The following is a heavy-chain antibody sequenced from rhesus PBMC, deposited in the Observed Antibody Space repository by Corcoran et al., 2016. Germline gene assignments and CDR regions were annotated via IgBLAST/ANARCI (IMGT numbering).Heavy chain of an antibody. Sequence: EVQLVQSGAEVKRPGESLKISCKHAGYSFTSYWISWVRQRPGKGLEGMGAIDPSDSDPRYSPSFQGQVTISADKSISTAYLQWSSLKASDSATYYCAKPIRGYYYGLDSWGQGVVVTVSS. V-gene: IGHV5-2*01. CDR2: IDPSDSDP. D-gene: IGHD3-9*01. J-gene: IGHJ6*01. CDR1: GYSFTSYW. CDR3: AKPIRGYYYGLDS.